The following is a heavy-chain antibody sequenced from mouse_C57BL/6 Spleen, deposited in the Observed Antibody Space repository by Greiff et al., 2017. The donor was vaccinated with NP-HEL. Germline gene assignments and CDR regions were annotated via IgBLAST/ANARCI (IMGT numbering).Heavy chain of an antibody. D-gene: IGHD1-1*01. V-gene: IGHV3-6*01. CDR1: GYSITSGYY. J-gene: IGHJ1*03. CDR3: ARVRLITTVVARYFDV. Sequence: DVKLQESGPGLVKPSQSLSLTCSVTGYSITSGYYWNWIRQFPGNKLEWMGYISYDGSNNYNPSLKNRISITRDTSKNQFFLKLNSVTTEDTATYYCARVRLITTVVARYFDVWGTGTTVTVSS. CDR2: ISYDGSN.